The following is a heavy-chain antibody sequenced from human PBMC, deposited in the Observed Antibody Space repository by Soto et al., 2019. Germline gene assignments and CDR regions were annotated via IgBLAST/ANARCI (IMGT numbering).Heavy chain of an antibody. J-gene: IGHJ4*02. CDR3: ARDGVGATPMFGYFDY. D-gene: IGHD1-26*01. V-gene: IGHV3-30*03. CDR1: GFTFSSYG. Sequence: SLRLSCAASGFTFSSYGMHWVRQAPGKGLEWVAVILYDGSEKWFADSVKGRFTISRDNSKNTLYLQMNSLRAEDTAMYYCARDGVGATPMFGYFDYWGQGTLVTVSS. CDR2: ILYDGSEK.